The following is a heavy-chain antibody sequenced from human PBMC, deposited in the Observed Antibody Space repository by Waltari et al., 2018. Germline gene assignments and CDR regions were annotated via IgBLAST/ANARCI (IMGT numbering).Heavy chain of an antibody. V-gene: IGHV4-34*01. Sequence: QVQLQQWGAGLLKPSETLSLTCAVYGGSFSGYYWSWIRQPPGKGLEWIGEINHSGSTNYNPPLKSRVTISVATSKNQFSLKRSSVTAADTAVYYCARGRKIYSSSWYPVIIYFDYWGQGTLVTVSS. CDR2: INHSGST. D-gene: IGHD6-13*01. J-gene: IGHJ4*02. CDR1: GGSFSGYY. CDR3: ARGRKIYSSSWYPVIIYFDY.